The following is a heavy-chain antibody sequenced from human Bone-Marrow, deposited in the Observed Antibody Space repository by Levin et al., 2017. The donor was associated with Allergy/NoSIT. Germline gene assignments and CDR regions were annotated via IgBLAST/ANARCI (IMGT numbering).Heavy chain of an antibody. Sequence: GGSLRLSCAASGFTVSSYAMSWVRQAPGKGLEWVSAISGSGGSTYYADSVKGRFTISRDNSKNTLYLQMNSLRAEDTAVYYCAKDQLTPHSSSWWTDAFDIWGQGTMVTVSS. CDR2: ISGSGGST. V-gene: IGHV3-23*01. D-gene: IGHD6-13*01. CDR1: GFTVSSYA. CDR3: AKDQLTPHSSSWWTDAFDI. J-gene: IGHJ3*02.